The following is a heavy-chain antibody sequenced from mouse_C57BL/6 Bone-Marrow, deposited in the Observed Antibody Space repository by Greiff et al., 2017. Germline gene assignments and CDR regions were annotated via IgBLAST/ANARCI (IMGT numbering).Heavy chain of an antibody. Sequence: VQLQQSGAELARPGASVKLSCKASGYTFTSYGISWVKQRTGQGLEWIGEIYPRSGNTYYNEKFKGKATLSADKSSSTASMELRRRTSEDSAVYFCAELRGVYFDDWGHGTTLTFSS. CDR1: GYTFTSYG. D-gene: IGHD2-12*01. CDR3: AELRGVYFDD. CDR2: IYPRSGNT. J-gene: IGHJ2*01. V-gene: IGHV1-81*01.